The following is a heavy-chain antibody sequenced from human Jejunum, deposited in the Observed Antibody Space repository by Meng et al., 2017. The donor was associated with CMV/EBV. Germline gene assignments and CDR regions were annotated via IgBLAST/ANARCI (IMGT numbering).Heavy chain of an antibody. V-gene: IGHV3-48*03. Sequence: SGFSFGDYAMNWVHQAPGKGLEWLSHINRGDSVILYADSVQGRFTISRDIAKNSLYLQMNSLRVEDTAIYYCTKDQGISGFTMDVWGQGTTVTVSS. D-gene: IGHD3-3*01. CDR3: TKDQGISGFTMDV. CDR1: GFSFGDYA. CDR2: INRGDSVI. J-gene: IGHJ6*02.